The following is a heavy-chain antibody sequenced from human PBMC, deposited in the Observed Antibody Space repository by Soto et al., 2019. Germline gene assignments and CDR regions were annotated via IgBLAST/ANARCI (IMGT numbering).Heavy chain of an antibody. CDR2: INPNSGGT. CDR3: ARGSQWHNNWFDP. J-gene: IGHJ5*02. Sequence: GXAVKVACKASGYSFTGYYMHWVRQAPGQGLEWMGWINPNSGGTNYAEKFEGWVTMTRDTSISTAYVELSRLRSDDTAVYYCARGSQWHNNWFDPWGQRTLVTVSS. V-gene: IGHV1-2*04. CDR1: GYSFTGYY. D-gene: IGHD6-19*01.